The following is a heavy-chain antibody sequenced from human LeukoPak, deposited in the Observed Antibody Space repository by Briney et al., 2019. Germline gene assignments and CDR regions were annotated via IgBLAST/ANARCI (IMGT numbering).Heavy chain of an antibody. CDR1: GFTFSTYD. CDR2: ISGSGGST. V-gene: IGHV3-23*01. D-gene: IGHD3-10*01. J-gene: IGHJ5*02. Sequence: GGSLRLSCAASGFTFSTYDMNWVRQAPGKGLEWVSAISGSGGSTYYAASVKGRFTISRDNSKNTLYLQMNSLRAEDTAVYYCAKAPAWYYGSGSYPFWFDPWGQGTLVTVSS. CDR3: AKAPAWYYGSGSYPFWFDP.